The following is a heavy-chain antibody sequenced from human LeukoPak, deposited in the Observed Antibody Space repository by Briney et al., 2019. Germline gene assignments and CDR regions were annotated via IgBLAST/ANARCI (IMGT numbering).Heavy chain of an antibody. CDR2: IPYDGSNK. Sequence: GGSLRLSCATSRFTFSIYGMHLVRQAPGKGLEWVAFIPYDGSNKYYADSVKGRFTISRDNSKNTLYLQMNSLRVEDTAVYYCAKDGDDSGSYLVYWGQGTLVTVSS. J-gene: IGHJ4*02. V-gene: IGHV3-30*02. CDR1: RFTFSIYG. CDR3: AKDGDDSGSYLVY. D-gene: IGHD1-26*01.